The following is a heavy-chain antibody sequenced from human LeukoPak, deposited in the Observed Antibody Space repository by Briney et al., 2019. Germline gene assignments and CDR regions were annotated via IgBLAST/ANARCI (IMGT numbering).Heavy chain of an antibody. D-gene: IGHD2-15*01. CDR2: IRPDSGDT. CDR1: GYTFTDNY. Sequence: ASVKVSCKASGYTFTDNYMHWVRQAPGQGLEWMGWIRPDSGDTHYAQKFQGRVTMTRDTSISTAYMELSGLRSDDTAVYYCARDRCSGDGCLLWYFGLWGRGTLVTVSS. V-gene: IGHV1-2*02. CDR3: ARDRCSGDGCLLWYFGL. J-gene: IGHJ2*01.